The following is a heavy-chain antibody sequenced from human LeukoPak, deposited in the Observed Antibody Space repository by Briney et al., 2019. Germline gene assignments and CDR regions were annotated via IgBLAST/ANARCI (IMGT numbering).Heavy chain of an antibody. J-gene: IGHJ2*01. CDR3: ARESTSWYFDL. D-gene: IGHD2-2*01. CDR2: IYSGGST. V-gene: IGHV3-53*01. Sequence: GGSLRLSCAASGFTVSSNYMSWVRQAPGKGLEWVSVIYSGGSTYYADSVKGRFTISRDNSKNALYLQMNSLRAEDTAVYYCARESTSWYFDLWGSGTLVTVAS. CDR1: GFTVSSNY.